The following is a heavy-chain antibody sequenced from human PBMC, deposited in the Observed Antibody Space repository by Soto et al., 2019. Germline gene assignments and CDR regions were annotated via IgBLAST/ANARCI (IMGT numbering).Heavy chain of an antibody. CDR1: GGSISSYY. V-gene: IGHV4-59*01. CDR3: ARVRYGSGSYTFDY. D-gene: IGHD3-10*01. Sequence: SETLSLTCTVSGGSISSYYWSWIRQPPGKGLEWIGYIYYSGSTNYNPSLKSRVTISVDTSKNQFSLKLSSVTAADTAVYYCARVRYGSGSYTFDYWGQGTLVTVSS. CDR2: IYYSGST. J-gene: IGHJ4*02.